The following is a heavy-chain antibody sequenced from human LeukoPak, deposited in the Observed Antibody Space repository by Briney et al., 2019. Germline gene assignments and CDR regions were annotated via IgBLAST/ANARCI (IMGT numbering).Heavy chain of an antibody. CDR1: GGSISSYY. D-gene: IGHD2-15*01. J-gene: IGHJ5*02. CDR3: ARGLVVVVAATHPGYNWFDP. Sequence: PSETLSLTCTVSGGSISSYYWSWIRQPPGKGLEWIGYIYYSGSTNYNPSLKSRVTISVDTSKNQFSLKLSSVTAADTAVYYCARGLVVVVAATHPGYNWFDPWGQGTLVTVSS. CDR2: IYYSGST. V-gene: IGHV4-59*12.